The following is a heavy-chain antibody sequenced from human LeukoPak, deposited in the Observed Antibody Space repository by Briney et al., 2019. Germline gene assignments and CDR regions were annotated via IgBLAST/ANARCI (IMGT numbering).Heavy chain of an antibody. CDR1: GFTFSRYS. J-gene: IGHJ6*03. V-gene: IGHV3-21*01. Sequence: GGSLRLSCAASGFTFSRYSMNWVRQAPGKGLEWVSSISGSSSYIYYADSVKGRFTISRDNAKNSLYLQMNSLRAEDTAVYYCARSSGWYHRGPDYYYYYMDVWGKGTTVTVS. CDR2: ISGSSSYI. CDR3: ARSSGWYHRGPDYYYYYMDV. D-gene: IGHD6-19*01.